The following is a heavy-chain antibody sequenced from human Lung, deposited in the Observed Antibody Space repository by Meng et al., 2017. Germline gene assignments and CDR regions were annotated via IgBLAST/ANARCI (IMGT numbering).Heavy chain of an antibody. CDR3: ASYCRGTSCATY. Sequence: QVQLVQSGAEVKKPGASVKVSCKASGYTFTGSYMHGVRQAPGKGLEWMGRVNPNNGGTNYAQKFQGRVTMTRDTSISTAYLELSRLTSDDTAVYYCASYCRGTSCATYWGQGSLVTVSS. V-gene: IGHV1-2*06. CDR2: VNPNNGGT. J-gene: IGHJ4*02. CDR1: GYTFTGSY. D-gene: IGHD2-15*01.